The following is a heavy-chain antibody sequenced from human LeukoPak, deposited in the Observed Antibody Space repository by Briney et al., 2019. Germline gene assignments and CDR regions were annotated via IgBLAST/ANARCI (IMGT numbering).Heavy chain of an antibody. V-gene: IGHV3-48*04. CDR2: ISSSSSTI. Sequence: GGSLRLSCAASGFTFSSYSMNWVRRAPGKGLEWVSYISSSSSTIYYADSVKGRFTISRDNAKNSLYLQMNSLRAEDTAVYYCTRDGGSSYFDYWGQGTLLTVSS. D-gene: IGHD6-6*01. CDR1: GFTFSSYS. CDR3: TRDGGSSYFDY. J-gene: IGHJ4*02.